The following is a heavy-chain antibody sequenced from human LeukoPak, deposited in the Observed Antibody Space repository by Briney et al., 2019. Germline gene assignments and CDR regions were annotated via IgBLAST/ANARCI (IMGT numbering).Heavy chain of an antibody. V-gene: IGHV1-69*05. J-gene: IGHJ4*02. CDR2: IIPIFGIA. D-gene: IGHD6-19*01. CDR3: ARDLAGYSSGWYYFDY. CDR1: GGTFSSYA. Sequence: SVKVSCKASGGTFSSYAISWVRQAPGQGLEWMGRIIPIFGIANYAQKFQGRVTITTDESTSTAYMELSRLRSDDTAVYYCARDLAGYSSGWYYFDYWGQGTLVTVSS.